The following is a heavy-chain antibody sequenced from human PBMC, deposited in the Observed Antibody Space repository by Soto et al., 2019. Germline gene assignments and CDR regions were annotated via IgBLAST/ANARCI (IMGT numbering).Heavy chain of an antibody. CDR3: ARWGTTGGLDV. Sequence: QVQLVESGGGVVQPGTSLRLSCVGSGFTFRSYVIHWVRQAPGKGLEWVALTSYDGSNNFYGDSVKGRFTISRHNSRNTVELHMDSLTFEDTALYYCARWGTTGGLDVGGQGTLVSVSS. V-gene: IGHV3-33*05. CDR1: GFTFRSYV. D-gene: IGHD3-16*01. CDR2: TSYDGSNN. J-gene: IGHJ4*02.